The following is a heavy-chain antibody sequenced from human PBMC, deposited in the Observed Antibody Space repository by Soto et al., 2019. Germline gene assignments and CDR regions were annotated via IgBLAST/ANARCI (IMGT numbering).Heavy chain of an antibody. J-gene: IGHJ4*02. CDR3: AKKVDIVVVPAAIVDY. D-gene: IGHD2-2*02. CDR2: ISGSGGST. V-gene: IGHV3-23*01. Sequence: GGSLRLSCAASGFTFSSYAMSWVRQAPGKGLEWVSAISGSGGSTYYADSVKGRFTISRDNSKNTLYLQMNSLRAEDTAVYYCAKKVDIVVVPAAIVDYWGQGTLVTVSS. CDR1: GFTFSSYA.